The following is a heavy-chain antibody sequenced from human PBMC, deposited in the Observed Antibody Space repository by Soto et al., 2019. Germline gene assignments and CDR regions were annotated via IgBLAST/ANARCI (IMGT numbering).Heavy chain of an antibody. Sequence: SETLSLTCSVSGGSISSSSYYWGWIRQPPGKGLEWIGSIYYSGSTFYNPSLKSRVTISVDTSTNQFSLRLSSVTAADTGVFFCARQEYYYDSTGYYSPYDYGMGVLGQGTT. CDR2: IYYSGST. D-gene: IGHD3-22*01. CDR3: ARQEYYYDSTGYYSPYDYGMGV. J-gene: IGHJ6*02. CDR1: GGSISSSSYY. V-gene: IGHV4-39*01.